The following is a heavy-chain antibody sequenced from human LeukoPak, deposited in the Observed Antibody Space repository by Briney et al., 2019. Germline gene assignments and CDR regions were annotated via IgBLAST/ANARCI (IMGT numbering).Heavy chain of an antibody. J-gene: IGHJ4*02. CDR1: GYTFTSNG. CDR2: ISTYNGNT. CDR3: ARSGLLWFGESFDY. V-gene: IGHV1-18*01. Sequence: GASVKVSCKASGYTFTSNGISWVRQAPGQGLEWMGWISTYNGNTNYAQKFQGRVTMTTDTSTSTAYMELRSPRSDDTAVYYCARSGLLWFGESFDYWGQGTLVTVSS. D-gene: IGHD3-10*01.